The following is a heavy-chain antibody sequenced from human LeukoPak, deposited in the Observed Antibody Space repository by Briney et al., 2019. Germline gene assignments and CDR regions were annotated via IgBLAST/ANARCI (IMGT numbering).Heavy chain of an antibody. V-gene: IGHV4-61*02. D-gene: IGHD3-3*01. J-gene: IGHJ3*02. CDR2: IYTSGST. CDR1: GGSISSGSYY. Sequence: SETLSLTCTVSGGSISSGSYYWSWIRQPAGKGLEWIGRIYTSGSTNYNPSLKSRVTISVDTSKNQFSLKLSSVTAADTAVYYCARERGRYYDFWSGYPYDAFDIWGQGTMVTVSS. CDR3: ARERGRYYDFWSGYPYDAFDI.